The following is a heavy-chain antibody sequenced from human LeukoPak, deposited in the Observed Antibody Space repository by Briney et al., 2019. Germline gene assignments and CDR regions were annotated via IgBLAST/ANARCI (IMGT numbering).Heavy chain of an antibody. CDR1: GASISSSSYY. D-gene: IGHD3-3*01. J-gene: IGHJ4*02. CDR3: ASSTGVLRFLEWLG. V-gene: IGHV4-39*01. Sequence: SETLSLTCTVPGASISSSSYYWGWIRQPPGKGLEWIGSIYYSGSTYYNPSLKSRVTISVDTSKNQFSLKLSSVTAADTAVYYCASSTGVLRFLEWLGWGQGTLVTVSS. CDR2: IYYSGST.